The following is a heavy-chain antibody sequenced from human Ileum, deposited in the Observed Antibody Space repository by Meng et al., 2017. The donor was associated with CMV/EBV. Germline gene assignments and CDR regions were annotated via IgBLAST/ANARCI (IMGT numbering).Heavy chain of an antibody. CDR3: ARAGARGGAVDY. J-gene: IGHJ4*02. CDR2: NPPSGST. V-gene: IGHV4-4*07. CDR1: VGSASDDY. D-gene: IGHD3-10*01. Sequence: RGAGEGLGRPSGALLITRAGPVGSASDDYGSSSRHPARKGVWWVGRNPPSGSTDNHHSRKSRDTMSLDTSTNPLSLKLTTVTAADTAIYYCARAGARGGAVDYWGQGTLVTVSS.